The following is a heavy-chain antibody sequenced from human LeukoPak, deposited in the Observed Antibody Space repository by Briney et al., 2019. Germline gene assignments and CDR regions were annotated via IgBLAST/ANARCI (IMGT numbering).Heavy chain of an antibody. V-gene: IGHV1-46*01. D-gene: IGHD2-21*02. CDR1: GYTFTSYY. CDR2: INPSGGST. J-gene: IGHJ4*02. Sequence: ASVKVSCKASGYTFTSYYMHWVRQAPGQGLEWMGIINPSGGSTSYAQKFQGRVTMTRDTSTSTVYMELSSLRSEDTAVYYCARDHAGAYCGGDCYSGGSPYWGQGTLVTVPS. CDR3: ARDHAGAYCGGDCYSGGSPY.